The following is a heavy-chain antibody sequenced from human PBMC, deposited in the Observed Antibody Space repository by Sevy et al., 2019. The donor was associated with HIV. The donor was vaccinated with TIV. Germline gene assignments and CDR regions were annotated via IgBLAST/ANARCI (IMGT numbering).Heavy chain of an antibody. CDR3: ARLLRSITDNWFDP. CDR1: GGTFSSYA. V-gene: IGHV1-69*13. Sequence: ASVKVSCKASGGTFSSYAISWVRQAPGQGLEWMGRIMPIFGTANYAQKFQGRVTITADESTSTAYMELSSLRSEDTAVYYCARLLRSITDNWFDPWGQGTLVTVSS. CDR2: IMPIFGTA. J-gene: IGHJ5*02. D-gene: IGHD5-12*01.